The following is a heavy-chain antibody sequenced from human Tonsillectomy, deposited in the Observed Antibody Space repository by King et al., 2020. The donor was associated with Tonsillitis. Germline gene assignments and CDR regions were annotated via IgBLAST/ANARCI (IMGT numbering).Heavy chain of an antibody. Sequence: VQLVESGGGVVQPGRSLRLSCAASGFTFSSYAMHWVRQAPGKWLEWVAVISYYGSSKHYEDSVKGRFTISIDNSKNTVYLQLNSLRTEDTAVYYCARDKESGSFYGYFENWGQGALVTVSS. J-gene: IGHJ4*02. D-gene: IGHD1-26*01. V-gene: IGHV3-30-3*01. CDR1: GFTFSSYA. CDR2: ISYYGSSK. CDR3: ARDKESGSFYGYFEN.